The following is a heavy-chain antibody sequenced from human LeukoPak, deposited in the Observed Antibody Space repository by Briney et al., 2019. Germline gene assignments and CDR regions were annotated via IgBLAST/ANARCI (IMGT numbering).Heavy chain of an antibody. Sequence: ASVKVSCRASGYTFTRHYIQWVRQAPGQGLEWMGIINPSGGSTSYAQKFQGRVTLTRDTSTSTVYMELSSLRSEDTAVYYCARERGVAVAGEGVDPWGQGTLVTVSS. V-gene: IGHV1-46*01. CDR2: INPSGGST. CDR1: GYTFTRHY. D-gene: IGHD6-19*01. J-gene: IGHJ5*02. CDR3: ARERGVAVAGEGVDP.